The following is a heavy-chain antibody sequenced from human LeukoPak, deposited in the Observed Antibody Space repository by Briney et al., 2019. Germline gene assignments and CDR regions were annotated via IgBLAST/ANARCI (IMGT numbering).Heavy chain of an antibody. J-gene: IGHJ6*02. V-gene: IGHV4-4*02. D-gene: IGHD3-10*01. Sequence: PSGTLSLTCAVSGGSISSNWWSWVRQPPGKGLEWIGEIEDRGNTNYNPSLKSRVTISVDKSKNQFSLKLSSLTAADTAVYYCAKYMVRGVITTYYGMDVWGQGTTVTVSS. CDR1: GGSISSNW. CDR2: IEDRGNT. CDR3: AKYMVRGVITTYYGMDV.